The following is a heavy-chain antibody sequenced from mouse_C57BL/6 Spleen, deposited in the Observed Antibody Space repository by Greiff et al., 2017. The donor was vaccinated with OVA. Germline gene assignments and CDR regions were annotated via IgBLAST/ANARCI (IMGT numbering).Heavy chain of an antibody. CDR3: ARGITTVVSPHYAMDY. Sequence: QVQLQQPGAELVKPGASVKLSCKASGYTFTSYWMQWVNQRPGQGLEWIGEIDPSDSYTNYNQKFKGKATLTVDTSSSTAYMQLSSLTAEDSAVYYCARGITTVVSPHYAMDYWGQGTSVTVSS. V-gene: IGHV1-50*01. J-gene: IGHJ4*01. CDR2: IDPSDSYT. D-gene: IGHD1-1*01. CDR1: GYTFTSYW.